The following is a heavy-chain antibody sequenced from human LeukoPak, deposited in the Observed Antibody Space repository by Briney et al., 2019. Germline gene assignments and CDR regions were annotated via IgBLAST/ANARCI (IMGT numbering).Heavy chain of an antibody. V-gene: IGHV5-51*01. CDR3: ASRRGDYYDSSGYIDAFDI. CDR2: IYPGDSDT. CDR1: GYSFTSYW. Sequence: GESLKISCKGSGYSFTSYWIGWVRQMPGKGPEWMGIIYPGDSDTRYSPSFQGQVTISADKSISTAYLQWSSLKASDTAMYYCASRRGDYYDSSGYIDAFDIWGQGTMVTVSS. J-gene: IGHJ3*02. D-gene: IGHD3-22*01.